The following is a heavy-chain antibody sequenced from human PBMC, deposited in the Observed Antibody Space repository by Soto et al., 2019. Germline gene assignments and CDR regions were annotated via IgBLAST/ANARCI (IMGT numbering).Heavy chain of an antibody. V-gene: IGHV1-3*01. D-gene: IGHD4-17*01. J-gene: IGHJ4*02. CDR2: INAGNGNT. CDR3: ARAQDDYGDATAIFDY. Sequence: ASVKVSCKASGYTFTSYAMHWVRQAPGQRIEWMGWINAGNGNTKYSQKFQGRVTITRDTSASTAYMELSSLRSEDTAVYYCARAQDDYGDATAIFDYSTQGTLVTVSS. CDR1: GYTFTSYA.